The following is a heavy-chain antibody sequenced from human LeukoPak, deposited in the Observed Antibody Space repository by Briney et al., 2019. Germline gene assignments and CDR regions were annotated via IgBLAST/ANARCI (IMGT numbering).Heavy chain of an antibody. CDR1: GGTFSSYA. J-gene: IGHJ6*03. Sequence: SVKLSCTASGGTFSSYAMSWVRQAPGQGLEWMGGIIHIFGTANYAQKFQGRVTITTDESTSTAYMELSSLRSEDTAVYYCARAQALSYYYGSGSSNYYYYMDVWGKGTTVTVSS. V-gene: IGHV1-69*05. D-gene: IGHD3-10*01. CDR2: IIHIFGTA. CDR3: ARAQALSYYYGSGSSNYYYYMDV.